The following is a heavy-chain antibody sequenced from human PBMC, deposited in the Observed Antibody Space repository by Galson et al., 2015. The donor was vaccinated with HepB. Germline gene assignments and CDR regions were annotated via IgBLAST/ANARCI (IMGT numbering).Heavy chain of an antibody. CDR3: ARLAAAGRRWGLVY. D-gene: IGHD6-13*01. Sequence: SLRLSCAASGFTFSSYSMNWVRQAPGKGLEWVSSISSSSSSYIYYADSVKGRFTISRDNAKNSLYLQMNSLRAEDTAVYYCARLAAAGRRWGLVYWGQGTLVTVSS. CDR2: ISSSSSSYI. CDR1: GFTFSSYS. J-gene: IGHJ4*02. V-gene: IGHV3-21*01.